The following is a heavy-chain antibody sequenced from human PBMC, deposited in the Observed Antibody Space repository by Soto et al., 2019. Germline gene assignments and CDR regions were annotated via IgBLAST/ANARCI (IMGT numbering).Heavy chain of an antibody. V-gene: IGHV4-30-4*01. Sequence: QVQLLESGPGLVKPSQTLSLTCSVSGDSISTVDYFWAWIRQPPGQALEYIGYIYKSATTYYNPSFQSRVAISLDTSKSQFSLTVTSVTAADTAVYFCARGRYCLTGICFPTCFDSWGQGTLVTVSS. CDR1: GDSISTVDYF. CDR2: IYKSATT. CDR3: ARGRYCLTGICFPTCFDS. D-gene: IGHD2-15*01. J-gene: IGHJ5*01.